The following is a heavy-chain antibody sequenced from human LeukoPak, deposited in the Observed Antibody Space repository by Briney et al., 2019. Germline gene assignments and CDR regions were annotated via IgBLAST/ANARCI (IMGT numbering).Heavy chain of an antibody. CDR2: IYYSGSP. Sequence: SETLSLTCTVSGGSISSGDYYWSWIRQPPGKGLEWIGYIYYSGSPYYNPSLKSRITISVATSKTQYPLKLSLVAADTTAVYSCARARPVPYYYDGMDVWGQGTTVTVSS. CDR1: GGSISSGDYY. CDR3: ARARPVPYYYDGMDV. J-gene: IGHJ6*02. V-gene: IGHV4-30-4*01.